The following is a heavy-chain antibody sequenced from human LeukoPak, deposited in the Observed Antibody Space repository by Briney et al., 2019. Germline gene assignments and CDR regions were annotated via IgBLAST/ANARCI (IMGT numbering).Heavy chain of an antibody. Sequence: GSLRLSCAASGFTFSSYGMHWVRQAPGKGLEWVAVIWYDGSNKYYADSVKGRFTISRDNSENTLYLQMNSLRAEDTAVYYCAKDRSAYYYDSSGPKDYWGQGTLVTVSS. J-gene: IGHJ4*02. D-gene: IGHD3-22*01. CDR3: AKDRSAYYYDSSGPKDY. V-gene: IGHV3-33*06. CDR1: GFTFSSYG. CDR2: IWYDGSNK.